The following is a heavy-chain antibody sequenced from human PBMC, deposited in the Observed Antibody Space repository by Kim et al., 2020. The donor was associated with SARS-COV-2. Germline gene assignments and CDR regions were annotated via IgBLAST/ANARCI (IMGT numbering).Heavy chain of an antibody. D-gene: IGHD6-19*01. V-gene: IGHV4-39*01. J-gene: IGHJ6*02. CDR1: GGSISSSSYY. CDR2: IYYSGST. CDR3: ATLPPYGRWLEGPAYYYCGIDV. Sequence: SETLSLTCTVSGGSISSSSYYWGWIRQPPGKGLEWIGSIYYSGSTYYNPSLKSRVTISVDTSKNQFSLKLSSVTAADTAVYSCATLPPYGRWLEGPAYYYCGIDVWGQGTTVTVSS.